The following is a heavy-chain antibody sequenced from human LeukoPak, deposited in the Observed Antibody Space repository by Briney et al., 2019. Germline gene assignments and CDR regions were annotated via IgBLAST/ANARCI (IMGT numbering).Heavy chain of an antibody. D-gene: IGHD1-26*01. J-gene: IGHJ3*02. CDR2: IYYIESA. Sequence: SETLSLTCTVSGASISSYYWSWIRQPPGKGLEWIGYIYYIESANYNPSLKSRVTISVDTSKNQFSLKLGSVTAADTAVYYCARRGGSPLGAFDIWGQGTMVTVSS. V-gene: IGHV4-59*01. CDR1: GASISSYY. CDR3: ARRGGSPLGAFDI.